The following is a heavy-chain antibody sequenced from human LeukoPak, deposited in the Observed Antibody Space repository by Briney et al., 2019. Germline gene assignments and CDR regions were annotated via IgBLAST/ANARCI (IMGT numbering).Heavy chain of an antibody. Sequence: PGGSLRLSCAASGFTVSSNYMSWVRQAPGKGLEWVSVIYSGGSTYYADSVKGRFTISRDNSKNTLYLQMISLRAEDTAVYYCARGPISMVRGVKTRYYYYGMDVWGQGTTVTVSS. CDR2: IYSGGST. CDR3: ARGPISMVRGVKTRYYYYGMDV. D-gene: IGHD3-10*01. V-gene: IGHV3-66*01. J-gene: IGHJ6*02. CDR1: GFTVSSNY.